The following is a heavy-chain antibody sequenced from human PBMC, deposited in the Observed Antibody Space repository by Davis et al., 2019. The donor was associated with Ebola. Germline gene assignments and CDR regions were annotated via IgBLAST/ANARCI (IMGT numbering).Heavy chain of an antibody. Sequence: AASVKVSCKASGYTFTSYYMHWVRQAPGQGLEWMGWISGFNGKTDSAQKLQGRVAMTTDTSTSTAYMEVGILRSDDTAVYYCARGFLTWEDYWGQGTLVTVSS. CDR1: GYTFTSYY. J-gene: IGHJ4*02. D-gene: IGHD1-26*01. V-gene: IGHV1-18*04. CDR2: ISGFNGKT. CDR3: ARGFLTWEDY.